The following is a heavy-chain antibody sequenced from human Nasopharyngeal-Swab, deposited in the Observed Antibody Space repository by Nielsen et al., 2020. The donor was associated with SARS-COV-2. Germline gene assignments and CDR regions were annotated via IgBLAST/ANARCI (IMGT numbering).Heavy chain of an antibody. J-gene: IGHJ4*02. CDR1: GLTFSNAW. V-gene: IGHV3-15*01. D-gene: IGHD3-9*01. CDR2: IKSKTDGGST. Sequence: AASLRLSCAASGLTFSNAWMSWLRQAPGKGLAWVGRIKSKTDGGSTDYAAPVKGRFTISRDDTKNTLYLQMNRLKTEDTAVYYSTKIPHEILTGYDQYYFGYWGQGTLVTVSS. CDR3: TKIPHEILTGYDQYYFGY.